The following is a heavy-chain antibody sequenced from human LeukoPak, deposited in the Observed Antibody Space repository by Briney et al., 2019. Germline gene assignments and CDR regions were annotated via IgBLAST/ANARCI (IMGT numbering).Heavy chain of an antibody. CDR2: FYSGGST. CDR1: GLIVSSNY. V-gene: IGHV3-66*04. Sequence: GGSLRLSSAASGLIVSSNYMSWVRQAPGKGLEWVSVFYSGGSTYYADSVKGRFIISRDTSRNTLDLQMTSLRAEDTAVYYCARLAGDGLPLFDDWGQGTLVTVSS. D-gene: IGHD5-24*01. CDR3: ARLAGDGLPLFDD. J-gene: IGHJ4*02.